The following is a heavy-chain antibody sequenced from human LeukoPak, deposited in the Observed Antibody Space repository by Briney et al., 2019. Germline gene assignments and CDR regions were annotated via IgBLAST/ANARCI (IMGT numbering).Heavy chain of an antibody. D-gene: IGHD3-22*01. V-gene: IGHV3-48*01. J-gene: IGHJ4*02. CDR2: ISSSSSTI. Sequence: PGGSLRLSCAASGFDFRSYGMHWVRQAPGKGLEWVSHISSSSSTIYYADSVKGRFTISRDNAKNSLYLQMNSLRAEDTAVYYCARDGSGYSDPVDYWGQGTLVTVSS. CDR3: ARDGSGYSDPVDY. CDR1: GFDFRSYG.